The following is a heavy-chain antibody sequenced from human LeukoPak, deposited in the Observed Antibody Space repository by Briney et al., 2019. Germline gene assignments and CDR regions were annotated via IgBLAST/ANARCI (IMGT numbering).Heavy chain of an antibody. CDR3: ARATFYFYMDV. V-gene: IGHV4-59*01. CDR1: GGYFTTYY. Sequence: SETLSLTCTVAGGYFTTYYWTWIRQTPGKGLEWIGYIYYGGNTNYNPSLNSRVTISVDTSKSQISLNLSSVTAADTATYYCARATFYFYMDVWGKGTTVIVSS. CDR2: IYYGGNT. J-gene: IGHJ6*03.